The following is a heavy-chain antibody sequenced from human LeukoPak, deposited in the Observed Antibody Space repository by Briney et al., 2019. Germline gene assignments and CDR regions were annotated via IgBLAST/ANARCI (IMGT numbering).Heavy chain of an antibody. D-gene: IGHD3-22*01. J-gene: IGHJ4*02. CDR1: GFTFSSYG. V-gene: IGHV3-23*01. Sequence: GTLRLSCAASGFTFSSYGMSWVRQAPGKRLEWVSAISGSGGSTYYADSVKGRFTISRDNSKNTLYLQMNSLRAEDTAVYYCARDRRDSSGYSPSVYWGQGTLVTVSS. CDR2: ISGSGGST. CDR3: ARDRRDSSGYSPSVY.